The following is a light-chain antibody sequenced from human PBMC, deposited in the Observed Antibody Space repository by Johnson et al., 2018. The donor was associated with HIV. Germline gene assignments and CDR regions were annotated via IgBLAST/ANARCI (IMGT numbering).Light chain of an antibody. CDR1: SSNIGNNY. CDR2: ENN. J-gene: IGLJ1*01. CDR3: GTWDGSRSAAV. Sequence: QSVLTQPPSVSAAPGQKVTISCSGSSSNIGNNYVSWYQQLPGTAPKLLIYENNKRLLGRGEGGKGRKGGRRGKRGRRGGKKGDEADYYCGTWDGSRSAAVFGTVTKVTVL. V-gene: IGLV1-51*02.